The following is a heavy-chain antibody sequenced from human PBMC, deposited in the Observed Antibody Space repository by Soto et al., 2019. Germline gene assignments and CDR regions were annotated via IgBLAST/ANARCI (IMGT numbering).Heavy chain of an antibody. CDR3: ARASSALRDYFDS. Sequence: SLGLSCVASGFALSSFAMHWVRQAPGKGLAWVATTSYDGLSTFYGESVSGRFSISRDTSKNTLFLQLNSLKTEDTAVYYCARASSALRDYFDSWGRGTLVTVSS. CDR1: GFALSSFA. D-gene: IGHD6-6*01. V-gene: IGHV3-30-3*01. CDR2: TSYDGLST. J-gene: IGHJ4*02.